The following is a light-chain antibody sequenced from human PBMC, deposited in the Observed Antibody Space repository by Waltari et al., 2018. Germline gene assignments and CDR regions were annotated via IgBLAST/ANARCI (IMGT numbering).Light chain of an antibody. Sequence: HSVLTQPASVSGSPGQSITISCTGTSSDVGGYNYASWYQQYPGKAPKPIIYDVSKWPSGVSHRFSGSKSGDTASLTISGLQAEDEADYYCYSRDSRDTTGDQYVFGTGTKVTVL. CDR1: SSDVGGYNY. V-gene: IGLV2-14*01. CDR3: YSRDSRDTTGDQYV. J-gene: IGLJ1*01. CDR2: DVS.